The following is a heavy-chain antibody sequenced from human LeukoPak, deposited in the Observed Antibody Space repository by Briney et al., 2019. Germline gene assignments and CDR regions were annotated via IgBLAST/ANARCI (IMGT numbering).Heavy chain of an antibody. CDR1: GFTFTNYA. J-gene: IGHJ4*02. CDR2: ISGSGGST. CDR3: AKDIDYYDSSGYRSY. D-gene: IGHD3-22*01. Sequence: GGSLRLSCAASGFTFTNYAMSWVRQAPGKGLEWVSVISGSGGSTYYADSVKGRFTISRDNSKNTLYLQMNSLRAEDTAVYYCAKDIDYYDSSGYRSYWGQGTLVTVSS. V-gene: IGHV3-23*01.